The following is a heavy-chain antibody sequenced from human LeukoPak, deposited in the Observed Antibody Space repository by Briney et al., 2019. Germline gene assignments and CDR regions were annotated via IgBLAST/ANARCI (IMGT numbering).Heavy chain of an antibody. Sequence: GGSLRLSCAASGFTFSDYHMSWIRQAPGKGLEWVSGISGSDDSTNYADSVKGRFTISRDNSKNTLYLQMNSLRAEDTAIYYCAKDVYCTAGSCSFGSWGQGTLVTVSS. CDR1: GFTFSDYH. V-gene: IGHV3-23*01. J-gene: IGHJ4*02. CDR2: ISGSDDST. CDR3: AKDVYCTAGSCSFGS. D-gene: IGHD2-15*01.